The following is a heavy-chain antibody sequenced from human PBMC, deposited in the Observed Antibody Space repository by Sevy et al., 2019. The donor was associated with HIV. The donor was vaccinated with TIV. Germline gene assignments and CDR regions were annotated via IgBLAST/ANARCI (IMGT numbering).Heavy chain of an antibody. V-gene: IGHV1-69*13. CDR1: GGTFSSYA. J-gene: IGHJ6*02. D-gene: IGHD2-2*02. Sequence: ASVKVSCKASGGTFSSYAISWVRQAPGQGLEWMGGIIPIFGTANYAQKFQGRVTITADESTSTAYMELSSLRSEDTAGYYCARARYCSSTSCYTLGVYYYYGMDVWGQGTTVTVSS. CDR3: ARARYCSSTSCYTLGVYYYYGMDV. CDR2: IIPIFGTA.